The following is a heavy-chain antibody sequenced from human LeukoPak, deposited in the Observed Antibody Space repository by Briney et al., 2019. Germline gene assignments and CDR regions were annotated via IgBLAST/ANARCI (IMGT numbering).Heavy chain of an antibody. V-gene: IGHV4-34*01. CDR1: GGSFSGYY. Sequence: PSETLSLTCAVYGGSFSGYYWSWIRQPPGKGLEWIGEINHSGSTNYNPSLKSRVTISVDTSKNQFSLKLSSVTAADTAVYYCARGDTYYYDSSGYYPFDYWGQGTLVTVSS. J-gene: IGHJ4*02. CDR3: ARGDTYYYDSSGYYPFDY. D-gene: IGHD3-22*01. CDR2: INHSGST.